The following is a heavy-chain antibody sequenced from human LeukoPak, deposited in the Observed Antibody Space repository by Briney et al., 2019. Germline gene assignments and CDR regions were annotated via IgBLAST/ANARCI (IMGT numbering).Heavy chain of an antibody. J-gene: IGHJ4*02. CDR1: GFTFSSYA. CDR3: ARDGYEYYYDSSGYYPFDY. Sequence: GGSLRLSCAASGFTFSSYAMSWVRQAPGKGLEWVSYISSSSTIYYADSVKGRFTISRDNAKNSLYLQMNSLRDEDTAVYYCARDGYEYYYDSSGYYPFDYWGQGTLVTVSS. CDR2: ISSSSTI. V-gene: IGHV3-48*02. D-gene: IGHD3-22*01.